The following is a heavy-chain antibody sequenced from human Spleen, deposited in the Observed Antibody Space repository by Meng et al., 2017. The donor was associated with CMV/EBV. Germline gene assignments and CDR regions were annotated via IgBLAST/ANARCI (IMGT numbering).Heavy chain of an antibody. CDR1: GGSFGGYY. V-gene: IGHV4-34*01. CDR3: ARGGVSTSCYRCWFDP. D-gene: IGHD2-2*01. CDR2: INHSGST. J-gene: IGHJ5*02. Sequence: YGGSFGGYYWSWIRQPPGKELEWIGEINHSGSTNYDPSLKSRVTISVDTSKNQFSLKLSSVTAADTAVYYCARGGVSTSCYRCWFDPWGQGTLVTVSS.